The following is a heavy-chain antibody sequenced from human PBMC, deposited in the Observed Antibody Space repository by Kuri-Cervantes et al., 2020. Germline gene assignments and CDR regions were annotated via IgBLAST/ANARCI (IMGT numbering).Heavy chain of an antibody. D-gene: IGHD6-19*01. CDR3: ARDRILAVAGISGP. V-gene: IGHV3-30-3*01. CDR2: ISYDGSNK. CDR1: GFTFSSYA. J-gene: IGHJ4*02. Sequence: GESLKISCAASGFTFSSYAMHWVRQAPGKGLEWVAVISYDGSNKYYADSVKGRFTISSDNSKNTLYLQMNSLRAEDTAVYYCARDRILAVAGISGPWGQGTLVTVSS.